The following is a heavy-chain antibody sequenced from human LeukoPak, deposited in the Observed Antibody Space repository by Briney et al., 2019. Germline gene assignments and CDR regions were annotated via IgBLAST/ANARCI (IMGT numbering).Heavy chain of an antibody. J-gene: IGHJ4*02. Sequence: SETLSLTCTVSGGSPSPYYWSWIRQSPGKGLEWIGYISYSGSTNSHPSLKSRVTISVDMSKPQFYLELSSVTAADTAVYYCAKDRHYDSSWYGAGDYWGQGTLVTVSS. CDR3: AKDRHYDSSWYGAGDY. CDR2: ISYSGST. CDR1: GGSPSPYY. V-gene: IGHV4-59*01. D-gene: IGHD6-13*01.